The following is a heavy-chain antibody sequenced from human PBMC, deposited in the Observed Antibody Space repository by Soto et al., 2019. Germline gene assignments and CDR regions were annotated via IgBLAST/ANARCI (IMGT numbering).Heavy chain of an antibody. J-gene: IGHJ4*02. V-gene: IGHV4-30-4*01. CDR3: ARATYDSSTYYLDY. CDR2: IYYTGNT. D-gene: IGHD3-22*01. CDR1: GASISGGDYY. Sequence: QVQLQESGPGLVKPSQTLSLTCTVSGASISGGDYYWTWIRQPPGKGLEWIGSIYYTGNTYSNPSTETRLSISVEPSNNQFALRLTSVTAPATAIYYCARATYDSSTYYLDYWGQGTLVTVSS.